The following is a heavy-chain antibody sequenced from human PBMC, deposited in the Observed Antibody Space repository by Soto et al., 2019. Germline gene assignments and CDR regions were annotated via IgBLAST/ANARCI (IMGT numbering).Heavy chain of an antibody. CDR3: ARDPGYCSGGSCSLLVDY. CDR2: IIPIFGTA. Sequence: QVQLVQSGAEVNKPGSSVKVSCKASGGTFSSYAISWVRHAPGQGLEWMGGIIPIFGTANYAHKFQGRVTITADESTSTAYMELSSLRSEDTAVYYCARDPGYCSGGSCSLLVDYWGQGPLVTVSS. J-gene: IGHJ4*02. D-gene: IGHD2-15*01. CDR1: GGTFSSYA. V-gene: IGHV1-69*01.